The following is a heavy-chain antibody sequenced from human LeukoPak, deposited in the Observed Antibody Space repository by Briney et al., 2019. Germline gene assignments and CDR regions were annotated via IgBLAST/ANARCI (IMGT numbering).Heavy chain of an antibody. D-gene: IGHD3-10*01. CDR3: ARGRGGSGSYFRETRESLRYFDY. Sequence: GGSLRLSCTASHFTFTTYWMSWVRQAPGKGLEWVAVISYDGSNKYYADSVKGRFTISRDNSKNTLYLQMNSLRAEDTAVYYCARGRGGSGSYFRETRESLRYFDYWGQGTLVTVSS. J-gene: IGHJ4*02. V-gene: IGHV3-30-3*01. CDR2: ISYDGSNK. CDR1: HFTFTTYW.